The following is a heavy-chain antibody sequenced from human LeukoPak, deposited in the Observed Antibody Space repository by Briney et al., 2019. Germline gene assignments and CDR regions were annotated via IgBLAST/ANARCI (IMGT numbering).Heavy chain of an antibody. D-gene: IGHD4-23*01. CDR3: AKNGGKPPFVDY. Sequence: GGSLRLSCAASGFTFSRSAMSSARHAPGRGMEWVSGISANVGRTYYADSVKGRFTNSRDTSKNTLYLQMNSLRAEDTAIYCCAKNGGKPPFVDYWGPGTLVTVSS. J-gene: IGHJ4*02. CDR1: GFTFSRSA. V-gene: IGHV3-23*01. CDR2: ISANVGRT.